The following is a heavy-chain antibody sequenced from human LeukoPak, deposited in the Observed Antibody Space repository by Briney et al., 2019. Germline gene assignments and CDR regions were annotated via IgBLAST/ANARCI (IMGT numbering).Heavy chain of an antibody. CDR1: GYSFTSYW. CDR2: IDPSDSYT. Sequence: GESLKISCKGSGYSFTSYWISWVRQMPGKGLEWMGRIDPSDSYTNYSPSFQGHVTISADKSISTAYLQWSSLKASDTAMYYCARHQESQLLADVWGKGATVTVSS. D-gene: IGHD2-2*01. V-gene: IGHV5-10-1*01. J-gene: IGHJ6*04. CDR3: ARHQESQLLADV.